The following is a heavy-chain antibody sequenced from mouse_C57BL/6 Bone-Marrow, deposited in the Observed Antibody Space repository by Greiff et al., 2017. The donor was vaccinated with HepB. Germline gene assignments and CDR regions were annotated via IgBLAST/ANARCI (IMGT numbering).Heavy chain of an antibody. CDR2: INPNNGGT. CDR1: GYTFTDYN. J-gene: IGHJ4*01. D-gene: IGHD1-1*01. CDR3: ARRVSGSSYGYAMDY. Sequence: VQLKQPGTELVKPGASVKLSCKASGYTFTDYNMDWVKQSHGKSLEWIGDINPNNGGTIYNQKFKGKATLTVDKSSSTACMELRSLTSEDTAVYYGARRVSGSSYGYAMDYWGQGTSVTVSS. V-gene: IGHV1-18*01.